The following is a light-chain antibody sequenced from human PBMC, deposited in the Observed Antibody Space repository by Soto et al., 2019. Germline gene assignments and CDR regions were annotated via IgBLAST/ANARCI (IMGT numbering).Light chain of an antibody. V-gene: IGKV1-5*01. CDR2: DAS. CDR3: QQYNSYSPYA. Sequence: EIQKSKSPSTLSASVGDRVTITCRASQSISSWLAWYQQKPGKAPKLLIYDASSLESGVPSRFSGSGSGTEFTLTISSLQPEDLATYYCQQYNSYSPYAFGHGTKVDI. J-gene: IGKJ2*01. CDR1: QSISSW.